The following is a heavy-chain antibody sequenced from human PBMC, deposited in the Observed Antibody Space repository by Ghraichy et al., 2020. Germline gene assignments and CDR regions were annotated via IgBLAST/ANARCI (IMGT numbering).Heavy chain of an antibody. CDR3: ARVNHYYGTDV. J-gene: IGHJ6*02. Sequence: SETLSLTCNVSGGYSSTYYWSWIRQPPGKGLEWIGYIYYTGSANYNPSLKSRVTLSVDTSKSQFSLKMSSVTAVDTAMYYCARVNHYYGTDVWGQGTTVTVSS. D-gene: IGHD1-14*01. CDR2: IYYTGSA. V-gene: IGHV4-59*01. CDR1: GGYSSTYY.